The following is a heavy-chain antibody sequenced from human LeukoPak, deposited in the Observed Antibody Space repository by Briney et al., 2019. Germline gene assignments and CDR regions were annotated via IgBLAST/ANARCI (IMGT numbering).Heavy chain of an antibody. J-gene: IGHJ4*02. CDR1: GGSISSGGYS. CDR3: ARGTYPGLDY. CDR2: IYHSGST. V-gene: IGHV4-30-2*01. Sequence: SGTLSLTCAVSGGSISSGGYSWSWIRQPPGKGLEWIGYIYHSGSTYYNPSLKSRVTILVDRSKNQFSLKLSSVTAADTAVYYCARGTYPGLDYWGQGTLVTVSS.